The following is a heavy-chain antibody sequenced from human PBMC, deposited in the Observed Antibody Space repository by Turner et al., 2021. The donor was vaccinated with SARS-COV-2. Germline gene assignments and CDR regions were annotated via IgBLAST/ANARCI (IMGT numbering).Heavy chain of an antibody. CDR1: GFTFRNYG. Sequence: VQLFASGGVLVQPARSLSLSCAASGFTFRNYGGHWVRQARGKGLEWGEVIAYDGSNKYYADSEKGRFTITRDKSKNKMYMQMNSLRAEDTAVYYWAKSGGMYGSGGNCYSSYFDYWGQGTLVTVSS. CDR2: IAYDGSNK. J-gene: IGHJ4*02. V-gene: IGHV3-30*18. D-gene: IGHD2-15*01. CDR3: AKSGGMYGSGGNCYSSYFDY.